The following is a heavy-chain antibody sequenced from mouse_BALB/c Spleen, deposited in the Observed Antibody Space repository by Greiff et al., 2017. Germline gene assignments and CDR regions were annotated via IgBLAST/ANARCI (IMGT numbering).Heavy chain of an antibody. CDR3: TRGLYDYPYYFDY. D-gene: IGHD2-4*01. CDR1: GFTFSNYW. V-gene: IGHV6-6*02. J-gene: IGHJ2*01. CDR2: IRLKSNNYAT. Sequence: EVQRVESGGGLVQPGGSMKLSCVASGFTFSNYWMNWVRQSPEKGLEWVAEIRLKSNNYATHYAESVKGRFTISRDDSKSSVYLQMNNLRAEDTGIYYCTRGLYDYPYYFDYWGQGTTLTVSS.